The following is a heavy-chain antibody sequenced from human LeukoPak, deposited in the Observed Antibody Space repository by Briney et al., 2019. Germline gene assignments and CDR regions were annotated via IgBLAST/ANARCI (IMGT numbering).Heavy chain of an antibody. CDR2: IYYSGST. CDR3: ARDRREYYYYYYMDV. V-gene: IGHV4-59*01. D-gene: IGHD1-26*01. CDR1: GGSISSYY. J-gene: IGHJ6*03. Sequence: SETLSLTCNVSGGSISSYYWSWIRQPPGKGLEWIGDIYYSGSTNYNPSLKSRVTISVDTSKKQFSLKLSSVTAADTAVYYCARDRREYYYYYYMDVWGKGTTVTVSS.